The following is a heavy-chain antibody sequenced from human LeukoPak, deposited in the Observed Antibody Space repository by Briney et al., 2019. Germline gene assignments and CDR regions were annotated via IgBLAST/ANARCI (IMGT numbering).Heavy chain of an antibody. CDR1: GFTFSSYG. V-gene: IGHV3-30*02. Sequence: KTGGSLRLSCAASGFTFSSYGMHWVRQAPGKGLEWVAFIRYDGSNKYYADSVKGRFTISRDNAKNSLYLQMNSLRAEDTAVYYCARAPPGYWGQGTLVTVSS. J-gene: IGHJ4*02. CDR3: ARAPPGY. CDR2: IRYDGSNK.